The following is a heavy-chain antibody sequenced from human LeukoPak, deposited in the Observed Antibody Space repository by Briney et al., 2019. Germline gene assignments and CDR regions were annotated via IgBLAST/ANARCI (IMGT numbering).Heavy chain of an antibody. Sequence: SETLSLTCTVSGGSISSSSYYWGWIRQPPGKGLEWIGSIYYSGSTYYNPSLKSRVTISVDTSKNQFSLKLSSVTAADTAVYYCARQHDSYYYYYIDVWGSGTTVTVSS. CDR1: GGSISSSSYY. CDR2: IYYSGST. CDR3: ARQHDSYYYYYIDV. J-gene: IGHJ6*03. V-gene: IGHV4-39*01.